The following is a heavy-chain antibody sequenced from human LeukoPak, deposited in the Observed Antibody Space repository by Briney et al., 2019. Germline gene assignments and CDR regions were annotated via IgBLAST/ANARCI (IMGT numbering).Heavy chain of an antibody. Sequence: SETLSLTCTVSGGSISSSSYYWGWIRQPPGKGLEWIGSIYYSGSTYYNPSLKSRVTISVDTSKNQFSLKLSSVTAADTAVYYCARQHDSYYYYYIDVWGSGTTVTVSS. CDR1: GGSISSSSYY. CDR2: IYYSGST. CDR3: ARQHDSYYYYYIDV. J-gene: IGHJ6*03. V-gene: IGHV4-39*01.